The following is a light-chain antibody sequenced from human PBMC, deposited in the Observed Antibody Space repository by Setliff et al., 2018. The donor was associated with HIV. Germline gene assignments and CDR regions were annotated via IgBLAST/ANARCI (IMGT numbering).Light chain of an antibody. CDR1: SSDIGAYNY. CDR2: DVS. CDR3: SSYTSSGTLV. Sequence: QSALTQPASVSGSPGQSITISCTGTSSDIGAYNYVSWYQQHPGKAPKLMIYDVSSRPSGVSNRFFGSKSGNTASLTISGLQAEDEADYYCSSYTSSGTLVFGTGTKVTVL. V-gene: IGLV2-14*01. J-gene: IGLJ1*01.